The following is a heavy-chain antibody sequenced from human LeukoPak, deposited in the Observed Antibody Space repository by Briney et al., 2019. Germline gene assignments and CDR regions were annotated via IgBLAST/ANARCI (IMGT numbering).Heavy chain of an antibody. V-gene: IGHV1-2*02. CDR3: ASAAVYGDPTNPYFDY. J-gene: IGHJ4*02. D-gene: IGHD4-17*01. CDR1: GYTFTGYL. CDR2: IDPNSGGT. Sequence: ASVKVSCKASGYTFTGYLMHWVRQAPGHGLEWMGWIDPNSGGTNYAQKFQGRVTMTRDTSINTAFMELSRLRSDDSAVYYCASAAVYGDPTNPYFDYWGQGTLVTVSS.